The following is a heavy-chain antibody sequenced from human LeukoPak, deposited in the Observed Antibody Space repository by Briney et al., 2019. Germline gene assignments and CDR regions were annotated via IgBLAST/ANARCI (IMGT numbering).Heavy chain of an antibody. Sequence: KPGGSLRLSCAASRFTFSSHTMNWVRQAPGKGVEWVSSISSSSSYIYYADSVRGLFTISRDNAKNSLYLQMNSLRAEDTAVYYCAREEPGYYFDYWGEGTLVTVSS. J-gene: IGHJ4*02. D-gene: IGHD1-14*01. V-gene: IGHV3-21*01. CDR3: AREEPGYYFDY. CDR1: RFTFSSHT. CDR2: ISSSSSYI.